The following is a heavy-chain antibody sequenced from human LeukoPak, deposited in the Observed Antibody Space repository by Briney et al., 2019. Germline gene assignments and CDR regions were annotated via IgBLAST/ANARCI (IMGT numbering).Heavy chain of an antibody. J-gene: IGHJ4*02. D-gene: IGHD3-3*01. Sequence: ASVKVSCKASGGTFSSYAISWVRQAPGQGLEWMGRIIPIFGTANYAQKFQGRVTITTDESTSTAYMELSSLRSEDTAAYYCASPRAYEKYYFDYWGQGTLVTVSS. CDR3: ASPRAYEKYYFDY. V-gene: IGHV1-69*05. CDR2: IIPIFGTA. CDR1: GGTFSSYA.